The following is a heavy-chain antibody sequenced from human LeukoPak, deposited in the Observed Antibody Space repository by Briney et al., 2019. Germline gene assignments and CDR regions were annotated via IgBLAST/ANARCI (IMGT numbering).Heavy chain of an antibody. CDR1: GFTFSNYG. CDR3: AKGRYSFDY. V-gene: IGHV3-30*02. J-gene: IGHJ4*02. Sequence: GGSLRLSCGASGFTFSNYGMLWVRQAPGKGLDWVAFIRYDGNNKLYADSVKGRFTISRDNSKNTLYLHINSLRAEDTAVYYCAKGRYSFDYWGQGTLVTVSS. CDR2: IRYDGNNK.